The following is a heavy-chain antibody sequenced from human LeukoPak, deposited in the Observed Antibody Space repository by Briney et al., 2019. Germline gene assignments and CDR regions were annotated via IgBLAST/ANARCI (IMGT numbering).Heavy chain of an antibody. Sequence: ESGGSLRLSCAASGFSFSNAWMTWVCQAPGKGLEWVGRIKSKIDGETTDYTEPVKGRFTISRDVSKNTLYLQMNSLKSEDTAVYYCTTYKVTTAFDLWGRGTLVTVSS. CDR1: GFSFSNAW. V-gene: IGHV3-15*01. D-gene: IGHD4-17*01. J-gene: IGHJ2*01. CDR3: TTYKVTTAFDL. CDR2: IKSKIDGETT.